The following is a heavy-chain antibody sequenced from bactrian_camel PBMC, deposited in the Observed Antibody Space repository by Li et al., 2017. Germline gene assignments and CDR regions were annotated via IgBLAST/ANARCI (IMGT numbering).Heavy chain of an antibody. V-gene: IGHV3S10*01. Sequence: DVQLVESGGGSMQAGGSLKLSCVVSGYREGVAGIESDGSTSYADSVKGRFTISRDNAKNTVYLQMNSLKSKDTALYYCATQRSWSTGAYAANYWGQGTQVTVS. CDR1: GY. D-gene: IGHD6*01. J-gene: IGHJ4*01. CDR2: IESDGST. CDR3: ATQRSWSTGAYAANY.